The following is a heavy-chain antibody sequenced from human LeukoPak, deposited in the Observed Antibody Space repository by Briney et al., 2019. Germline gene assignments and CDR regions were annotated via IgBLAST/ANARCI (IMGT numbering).Heavy chain of an antibody. CDR3: ARDSHYYGSGGYFS. J-gene: IGHJ4*02. CDR2: IRTSSSYI. Sequence: GGSLRLSCAASGFTFSRYRMNWVRQTPGEVREWVSSIRTSSSYIYYADSVKGRFTIARDNAKNSLYLQMNSLRAEDTAVYYCARDSHYYGSGGYFSWGQGTLVTVSS. CDR1: GFTFSRYR. D-gene: IGHD3-10*01. V-gene: IGHV3-21*01.